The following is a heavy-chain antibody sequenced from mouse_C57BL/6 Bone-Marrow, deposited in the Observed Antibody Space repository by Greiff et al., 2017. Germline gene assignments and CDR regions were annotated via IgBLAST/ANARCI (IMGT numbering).Heavy chain of an antibody. D-gene: IGHD4-1*01. CDR2: IYPETGGT. Sequence: VQLQQSGAELVRPGASVTLSCKASGYTFTDYEMHWVKQTPVHGLEWIGAIYPETGGTAYNQKFKGKAILTADKSSSTAYMELRSLTSEDSAVYYSITGTWDFDVWGTGTTVTVTS. J-gene: IGHJ1*03. CDR3: ITGTWDFDV. V-gene: IGHV1-15*01. CDR1: GYTFTDYE.